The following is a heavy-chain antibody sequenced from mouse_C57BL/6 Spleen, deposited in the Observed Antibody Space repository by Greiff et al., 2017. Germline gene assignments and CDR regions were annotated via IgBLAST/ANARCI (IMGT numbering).Heavy chain of an antibody. CDR3: AREENYSGFAY. V-gene: IGHV1-54*01. J-gene: IGHJ3*01. CDR1: GYAFTNYL. Sequence: QVQLQQSGAELVRPGTSVKVSCKASGYAFTNYLIEWVKQRPGQGLEWIGVINPGSGGTNYNEKFKGKATLTADKSSSPAYMQLSSLTSEDSAVYFCAREENYSGFAYWGQGTLVTVSA. D-gene: IGHD2-12*01. CDR2: INPGSGGT.